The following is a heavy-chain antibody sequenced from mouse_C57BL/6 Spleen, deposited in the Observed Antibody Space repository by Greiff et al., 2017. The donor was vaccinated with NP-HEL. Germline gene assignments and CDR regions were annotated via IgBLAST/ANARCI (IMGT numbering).Heavy chain of an antibody. D-gene: IGHD2-4*01. CDR1: GFTFSSYG. J-gene: IGHJ4*01. V-gene: IGHV5-6*01. CDR3: ASRGYDYDGNAMDY. CDR2: ISSGGSYT. Sequence: DVQLVESGGDLVKPGGSLKLSCAASGFTFSSYGMSWVRQTPDQRLEWVATISSGGSYTYYPESVKGRVTFSRDNAKNTLYLQMSSLKSEDTSVYYCASRGYDYDGNAMDYWGQGTSVTVSS.